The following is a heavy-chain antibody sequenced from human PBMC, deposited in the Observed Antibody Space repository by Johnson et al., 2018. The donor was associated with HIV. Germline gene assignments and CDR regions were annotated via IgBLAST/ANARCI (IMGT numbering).Heavy chain of an antibody. Sequence: QVQLVESGGGVVQPGGSLRLSCAASGFTFSNAWMSWVRQAPGRGLEWVAVISYDGSNNYYADSVKGRFTISRDNSKNTLYLQMNSLRAEDTAVYYCAKALGWELSIWGQGTMVTVSS. CDR3: AKALGWELSI. J-gene: IGHJ3*02. CDR2: ISYDGSNN. V-gene: IGHV3-30*18. CDR1: GFTFSNAW. D-gene: IGHD1-26*01.